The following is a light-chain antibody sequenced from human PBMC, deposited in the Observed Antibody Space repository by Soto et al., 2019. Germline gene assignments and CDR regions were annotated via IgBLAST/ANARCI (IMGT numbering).Light chain of an antibody. CDR1: SSDVGGYNF. CDR2: NVY. J-gene: IGLJ2*01. CDR3: NSYTSSSTLV. Sequence: QSALTQPASVSGSPGQSITISCTGTSSDVGGYNFVSWYQQHPGKAPKLMLYNVYDRPSGISHRSSGSRSGNMASLTISGLQAEDEAHYYCNSYTSSSTLVFGGGTKLTVL. V-gene: IGLV2-14*03.